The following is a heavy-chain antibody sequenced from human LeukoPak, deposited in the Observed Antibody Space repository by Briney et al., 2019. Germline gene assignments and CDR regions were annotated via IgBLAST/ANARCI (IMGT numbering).Heavy chain of an antibody. CDR3: ARDYNSYDILTGYLGHYMDV. J-gene: IGHJ6*03. Sequence: SETLSLTCTVSGVSISSSNSYWGWIRQPPGKGLEWIGSIYYSGNTYYNASLKSQVSISIDTSKNQFSLRLTSVTAADTAVYYCARDYNSYDILTGYLGHYMDVWGKGTTVTVSS. CDR2: IYYSGNT. V-gene: IGHV4-39*02. CDR1: GVSISSSNSY. D-gene: IGHD3-9*01.